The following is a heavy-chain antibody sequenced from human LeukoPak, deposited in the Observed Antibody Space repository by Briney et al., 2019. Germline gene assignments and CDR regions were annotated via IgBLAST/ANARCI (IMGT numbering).Heavy chain of an antibody. J-gene: IGHJ4*02. V-gene: IGHV3-23*01. CDR2: INGSGGRT. CDR1: GFTFSNYA. CDR3: AKNRGLPL. Sequence: PGGSLRLFCAASGFTFSNYAMSWVRQAPGKGLQEGSDINGSGGRTYYADSVKGRFTISRDNSKNTLYLQMNSLRAEDTAVYYCAKNRGLPLWGQGTLVTVSS.